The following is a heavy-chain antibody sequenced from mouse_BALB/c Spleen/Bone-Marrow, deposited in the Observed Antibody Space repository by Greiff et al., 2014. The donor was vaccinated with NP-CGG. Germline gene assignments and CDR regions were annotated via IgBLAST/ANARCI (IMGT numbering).Heavy chain of an antibody. Sequence: VQVVESGPGLVAPSQSLSITCTVFGFSLTSYGVHWVRQPPGKGLEWLGVIWAGGSTNYNSALMSRLSISKDNSKSQVFLTMNSLQTDDTAMYYCARVYLWYFDVWGAGTTVTVSS. D-gene: IGHD2-3*01. V-gene: IGHV2-9*02. CDR2: IWAGGST. J-gene: IGHJ1*01. CDR1: GFSLTSYG. CDR3: ARVYLWYFDV.